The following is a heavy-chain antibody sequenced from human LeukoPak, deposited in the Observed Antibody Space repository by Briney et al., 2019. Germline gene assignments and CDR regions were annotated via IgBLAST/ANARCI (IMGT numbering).Heavy chain of an antibody. CDR2: ISSSSSGI. CDR3: TRDANWNPDY. CDR1: GFTFSTYN. Sequence: GGSLRLSCAASGFTFSTYNMNWVRQAPGKGLEWVSYISSSSSGIYYADSVQGRFTTSRDNGKNSLYLQMNSLRAEDTAVYYCTRDANWNPDYWGQGTLVTVSS. J-gene: IGHJ4*02. V-gene: IGHV3-48*01. D-gene: IGHD1-1*01.